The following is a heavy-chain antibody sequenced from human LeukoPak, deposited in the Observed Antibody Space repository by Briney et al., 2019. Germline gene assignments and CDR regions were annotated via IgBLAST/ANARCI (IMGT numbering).Heavy chain of an antibody. J-gene: IGHJ4*02. D-gene: IGHD6-19*01. CDR2: INSDVSTT. CDR1: EFTFNSKW. CDR3: TSYTSGWN. V-gene: IGHV3-74*01. Sequence: PGRSLRLSCAASEFTFNSKWIHSVRQAPGRGLVWVSRINSDVSTTNYADSVKGRFTISRDNAKNTLYLQMNSLRAEDTAVYYCTSYTSGWNWGQGTLVTVSS.